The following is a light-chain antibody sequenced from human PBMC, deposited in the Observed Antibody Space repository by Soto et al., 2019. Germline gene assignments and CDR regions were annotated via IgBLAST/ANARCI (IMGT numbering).Light chain of an antibody. CDR2: DVS. Sequence: QSALTQPASVSGSPGQSITISCTGTSSDVGGYNYVSWYQQHPGKAPKLMIYDVSNRPSGVSNRFSGSKSGNTASLTISGVQGEDEADYYCSPYTSSSTLYVFGTGTKLTVL. CDR1: SSDVGGYNY. CDR3: SPYTSSSTLYV. J-gene: IGLJ1*01. V-gene: IGLV2-14*01.